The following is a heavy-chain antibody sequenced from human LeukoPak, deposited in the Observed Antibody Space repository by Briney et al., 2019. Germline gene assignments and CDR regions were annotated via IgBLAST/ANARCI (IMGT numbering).Heavy chain of an antibody. CDR3: ARDCSGGSCYSFWFDP. D-gene: IGHD2-15*01. V-gene: IGHV4-38-2*02. Sequence: PSETLSLTCTVSGYSISSGYYWGWIRQPPGKGLEWIGSIYHSGSTYYNPSLKSRVTISVDTSKNQFSLKLISVTAADTAVYYCARDCSGGSCYSFWFDPWGQGTLVTVSS. CDR2: IYHSGST. CDR1: GYSISSGYY. J-gene: IGHJ5*02.